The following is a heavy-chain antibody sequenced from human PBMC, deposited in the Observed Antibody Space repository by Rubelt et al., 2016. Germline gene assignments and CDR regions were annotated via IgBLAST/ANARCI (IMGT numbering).Heavy chain of an antibody. V-gene: IGHV4-61*05. CDR3: AGWYYDFWSGTTNWFDP. J-gene: IGHJ5*02. CDR1: GGSISSSSYY. D-gene: IGHD3-3*01. CDR2: IYYSGST. Sequence: QLQLQESGPGLVKPSETLSLTCTVSGGSISSSSYYWGWIRQPPGKGLEWIGYIYYSGSTNYNPSLTRRVTISVDTSKNQFSLTLGSVTAADTAVYYCAGWYYDFWSGTTNWFDPWGQGTLVTVSS.